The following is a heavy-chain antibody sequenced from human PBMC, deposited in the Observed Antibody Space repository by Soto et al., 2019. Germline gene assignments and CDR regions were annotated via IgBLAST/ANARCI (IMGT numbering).Heavy chain of an antibody. CDR3: ARDQTKWLSAAYEL. CDR1: GYTFIHYD. Sequence: QVQLVQSGADVKKPGASVKLSCKASGYTFIHYDIGWVRQAPGQGPEWLGRISPSTGKTDYPQKFPDRVSMTTDTSTTTAYMALRRLRSDDTAVYSCARDQTKWLSAAYELWGQGTMVTVSS. CDR2: ISPSTGKT. V-gene: IGHV1-18*01. D-gene: IGHD1-26*01. J-gene: IGHJ3*01.